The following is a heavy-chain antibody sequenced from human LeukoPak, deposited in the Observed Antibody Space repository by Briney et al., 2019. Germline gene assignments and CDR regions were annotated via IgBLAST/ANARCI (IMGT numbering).Heavy chain of an antibody. CDR1: GFTFSSYW. Sequence: GGSLRLSCAASGFTFSSYWMSWVRQAPGKGREWVANIKQDGSEKYYVDSVKGRFTISRDNAKNSLYLQMSTLRAEDTAVYYCARGRGSSWTNYFDYGGQGTLVTVSS. CDR2: IKQDGSEK. V-gene: IGHV3-7*04. D-gene: IGHD6-13*01. J-gene: IGHJ4*02. CDR3: ARGRGSSWTNYFDY.